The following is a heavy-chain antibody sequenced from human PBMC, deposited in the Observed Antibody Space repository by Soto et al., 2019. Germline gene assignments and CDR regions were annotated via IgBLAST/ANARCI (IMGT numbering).Heavy chain of an antibody. CDR1: GFTFSSYG. D-gene: IGHD1-26*01. J-gene: IGHJ6*02. CDR3: AKDWSGSYYYYYGMDV. V-gene: IGHV3-30*18. Sequence: QVQLVESGGGVVQPGRSLRLSCAASGFTFSSYGMHWVRQAPGKGLEWVAVISYDGSNKYYADSVKGRFTISRDNSKNTLYLQMNSRRAEDTAVYYCAKDWSGSYYYYYGMDVWGQGTTVTVSS. CDR2: ISYDGSNK.